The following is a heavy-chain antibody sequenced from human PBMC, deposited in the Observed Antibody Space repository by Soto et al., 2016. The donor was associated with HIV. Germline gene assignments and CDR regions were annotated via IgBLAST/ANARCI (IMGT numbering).Heavy chain of an antibody. CDR3: AKATSGLYSSSRRHFDY. Sequence: EVQLLESGGGLVQPGRSLRLSCAASGFTFNNYAMSWVRQAPGKGLEWVSTISGSGGSTYYADSVKGRFTISRDNSKNTPYLQMNSLRSEDTAVYYCAKATSGLYSSSRRHFDYWGQGTLVTVSS. V-gene: IGHV3-23*01. CDR1: GFTFNNYA. D-gene: IGHD6-13*01. J-gene: IGHJ4*02. CDR2: ISGSGGST.